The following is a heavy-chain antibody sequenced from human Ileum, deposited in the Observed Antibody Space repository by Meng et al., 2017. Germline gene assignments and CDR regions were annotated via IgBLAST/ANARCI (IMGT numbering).Heavy chain of an antibody. CDR1: GDSISTTNR. J-gene: IGHJ4*02. Sequence: QVQLQESGPGLVKPSGTLLLTCAFSGDSISTTNRWNWGRQPPGEGLEWIGEIYHSGLVNYNLSLKSRVTLSIDKSKNQFSLKLISVTAADTGVYYCAANSGKKMHSWGQGTLVTVSS. D-gene: IGHD4-23*01. CDR3: AANSGKKMHS. V-gene: IGHV4-4*02. CDR2: IYHSGLV.